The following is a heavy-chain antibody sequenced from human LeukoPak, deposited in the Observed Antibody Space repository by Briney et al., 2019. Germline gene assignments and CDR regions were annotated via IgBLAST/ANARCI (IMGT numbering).Heavy chain of an antibody. J-gene: IGHJ4*02. CDR2: IYSGGNT. CDR3: VRDPTRRGYFDY. CDR1: GFTVSSNF. D-gene: IGHD3-22*01. V-gene: IGHV3-53*01. Sequence: GESLRLSCAASGFTVSSNFMNWVRQAPGKGLEWVSVIYSGGNTYYSDSVKGRFTISRDKSKNTLYLQMNSLRAEDTAVYYCVRDPTRRGYFDYWGQGTLVTVSS.